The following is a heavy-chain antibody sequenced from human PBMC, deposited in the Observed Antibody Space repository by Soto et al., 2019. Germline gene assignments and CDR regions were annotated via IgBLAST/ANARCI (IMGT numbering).Heavy chain of an antibody. J-gene: IGHJ3*02. CDR1: GGSISSGDYY. D-gene: IGHD3-9*01. Sequence: PSETLSLTCTVSGGSISSGDYYWGWIRQPPGKGLEWIGYIYYSGSTYYNPSLKGRVAISVDTSKNQFSLKLSSVTAADTAVYYCARDSPNYDILTGYYTSHAFDIWGQGTMVTVSS. V-gene: IGHV4-30-4*01. CDR2: IYYSGST. CDR3: ARDSPNYDILTGYYTSHAFDI.